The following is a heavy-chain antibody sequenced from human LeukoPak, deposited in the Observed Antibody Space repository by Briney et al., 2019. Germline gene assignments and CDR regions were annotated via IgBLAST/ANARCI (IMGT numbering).Heavy chain of an antibody. CDR1: GFSVSNNY. D-gene: IGHD6-13*01. CDR3: ARDPPGIAASGTYY. CDR2: IYSRGGT. Sequence: PGGSLRLSCAVSGFSVSNNYMNWVRQAPGKGLEWVSLIYSRGGTSYADSVKGRLTISRDSSKNTLFLQMNSLRVEDTAVHYCARDPPGIAASGTYYWGQGTLVTVSS. J-gene: IGHJ4*02. V-gene: IGHV3-53*01.